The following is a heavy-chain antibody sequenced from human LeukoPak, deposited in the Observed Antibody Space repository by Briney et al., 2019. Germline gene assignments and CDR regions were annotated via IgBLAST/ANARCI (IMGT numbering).Heavy chain of an antibody. Sequence: TTSETLSLTCTVSGGSISSSSYYWGWIRQPPGKGLEWIGSIYYSGSTYYNPSLKSRVTISVDTSKNQFSLKLSSVTAADTAVYYCARHVPSGSYYFDYWGQGTLVTVSS. CDR2: IYYSGST. CDR3: ARHVPSGSYYFDY. D-gene: IGHD1-26*01. J-gene: IGHJ4*02. V-gene: IGHV4-39*01. CDR1: GGSISSSSYY.